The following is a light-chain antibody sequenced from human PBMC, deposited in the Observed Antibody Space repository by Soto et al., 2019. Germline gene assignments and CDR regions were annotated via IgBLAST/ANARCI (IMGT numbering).Light chain of an antibody. J-gene: IGLJ2*01. CDR1: SADIGAFNY. CDR2: DVS. CDR3: TSYSTTSALV. Sequence: QSALTQPASVSGSPGQSSTISCAGTSADIGAFNYVSWYQHHPGKAPKLLIYDVSDRPSGVSTRFSASKSANTASLTISGLQADDEGDYYCTSYSTTSALVFGGGTKLTVL. V-gene: IGLV2-14*03.